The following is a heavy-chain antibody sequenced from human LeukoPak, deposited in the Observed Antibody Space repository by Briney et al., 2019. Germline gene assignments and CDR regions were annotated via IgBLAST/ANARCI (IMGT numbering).Heavy chain of an antibody. D-gene: IGHD2-2*01. CDR2: ISSSGSTI. CDR3: ARGSFYCSSTSCHDDAFDI. V-gene: IGHV3-48*03. J-gene: IGHJ3*02. Sequence: PGGSLRLSCAASGFTFSSYEMNWVRQAPGKGLEWVSYISSSGSTIYYADSVKGRFTISRDNAKNSLYLQMNSLRAEDTAVYYCARGSFYCSSTSCHDDAFDIWGQGTMVTVSS. CDR1: GFTFSSYE.